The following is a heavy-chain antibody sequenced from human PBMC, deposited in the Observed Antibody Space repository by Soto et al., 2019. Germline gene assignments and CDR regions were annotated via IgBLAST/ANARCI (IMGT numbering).Heavy chain of an antibody. Sequence: VKVSCKASGGTFSSYALNWVRQAPGQGLEWMGGTIPFFGTSNYAQKFQGRVTITADESTSTAYMELRSLRSEDTAVYYCARVGYITNYAMAVWGQGTAVTVSS. J-gene: IGHJ6*02. CDR2: TIPFFGTS. CDR1: GGTFSSYA. D-gene: IGHD2-8*02. V-gene: IGHV1-69*01. CDR3: ARVGYITNYAMAV.